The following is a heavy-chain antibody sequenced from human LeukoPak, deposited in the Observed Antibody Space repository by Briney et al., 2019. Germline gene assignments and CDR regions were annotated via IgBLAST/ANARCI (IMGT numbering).Heavy chain of an antibody. CDR2: ISGSGGST. V-gene: IGHV3-23*01. D-gene: IGHD6-19*01. Sequence: GGSLRLSCAASGFTFSSYAMSWVRQAPGKGLEWVSAISGSGGSTYYADSVKGRFTISRDNSKNTLYLQMNSLRAEDTAVYYCAKGHPAFPYSSGLLLDYWGQGTLVTVSS. J-gene: IGHJ4*02. CDR3: AKGHPAFPYSSGLLLDY. CDR1: GFTFSSYA.